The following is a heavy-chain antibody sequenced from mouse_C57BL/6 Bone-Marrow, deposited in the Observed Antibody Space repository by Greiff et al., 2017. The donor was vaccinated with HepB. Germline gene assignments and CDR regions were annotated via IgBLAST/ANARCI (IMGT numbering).Heavy chain of an antibody. Sequence: EVQLVESGGDLVKPGGSLKLSCAASGFTFSSYGMSWVRQTPDKRLEWVATISSGGSYTYYPDSVKGRFTISRDNAKNTLYLQMSRLKSEDTAMYYCARRNNHAMDYWGQGTSVTVSS. V-gene: IGHV5-6*01. CDR3: ARRNNHAMDY. CDR2: ISSGGSYT. D-gene: IGHD6-1*01. J-gene: IGHJ4*01. CDR1: GFTFSSYG.